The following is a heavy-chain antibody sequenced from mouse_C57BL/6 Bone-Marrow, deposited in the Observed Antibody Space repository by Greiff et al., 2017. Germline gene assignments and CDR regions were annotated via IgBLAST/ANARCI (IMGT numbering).Heavy chain of an antibody. CDR1: GYTFTSYW. V-gene: IGHV1-59*01. D-gene: IGHD1-1*01. Sequence: QVQLQQPGAELVRPGTSVKLSCKASGYTFTSYWMHWVKQRPRQGLEWIGVIDPSDSYTNYNQKFKGKATLTVDTSSSTAYMQLSSLTSEDSAVYYCARGFITTVVAPPWFAYWGQGTLVTVSA. J-gene: IGHJ3*01. CDR3: ARGFITTVVAPPWFAY. CDR2: IDPSDSYT.